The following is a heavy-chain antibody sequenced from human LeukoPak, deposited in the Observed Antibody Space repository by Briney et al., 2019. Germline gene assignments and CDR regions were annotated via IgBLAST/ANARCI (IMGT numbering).Heavy chain of an antibody. Sequence: AAVTVSFKGSGYTFTIYGISWVRQAPGQGLEWMGWISAYNDNTNYEQKLQGRVTITTDTSTSTAYMELRSLRSDDTAVYYRARDRPSRGYCSGGTCPLFDYWGQGTLVTVSS. V-gene: IGHV1-18*04. J-gene: IGHJ4*02. CDR2: ISAYNDNT. CDR3: ARDRPSRGYCSGGTCPLFDY. CDR1: GYTFTIYG. D-gene: IGHD2-15*01.